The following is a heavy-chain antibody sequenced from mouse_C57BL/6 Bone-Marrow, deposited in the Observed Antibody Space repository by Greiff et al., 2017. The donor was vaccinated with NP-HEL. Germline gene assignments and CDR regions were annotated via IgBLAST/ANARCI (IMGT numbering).Heavy chain of an antibody. CDR1: GYTFTTYW. J-gene: IGHJ3*01. Sequence: QVQLQQPGAELVKPGASVKLSCKDSGYTFTTYWMQWVKQRPGQGLEWIGEIDPSDSYTNYNQKFKGKATLTVDTSSSTANMQLSSLTSEDSAVYYCARKAYYGRSYEFAYWGQGTLVTVSA. CDR2: IDPSDSYT. CDR3: ARKAYYGRSYEFAY. D-gene: IGHD1-1*01. V-gene: IGHV1-50*01.